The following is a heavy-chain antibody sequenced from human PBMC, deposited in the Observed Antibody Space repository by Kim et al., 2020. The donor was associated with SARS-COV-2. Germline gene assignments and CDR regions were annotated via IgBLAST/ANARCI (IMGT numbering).Heavy chain of an antibody. Sequence: KSRVTISVDTSKNQSSLKLSSVTAADTAVYYCARLVCSGGSCYGRAHFDYWGQGTLVTVSS. V-gene: IGHV4-39*01. CDR3: ARLVCSGGSCYGRAHFDY. D-gene: IGHD2-15*01. J-gene: IGHJ4*02.